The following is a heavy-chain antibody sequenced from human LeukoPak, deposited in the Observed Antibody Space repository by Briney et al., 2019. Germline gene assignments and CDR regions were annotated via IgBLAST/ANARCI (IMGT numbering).Heavy chain of an antibody. V-gene: IGHV4-39*01. Sequence: SETLSLTCTVSGGSISSSSYYWGWIRQPPGKGLEWIGSIYYSGSTYYDPSLKSRVTISVDTSKNQFSLKLSSVTAADTAVYYCATGGEYYYYYYMDVWGKGTTVTISS. D-gene: IGHD3-10*01. CDR2: IYYSGST. CDR1: GGSISSSSYY. CDR3: ATGGEYYYYYYMDV. J-gene: IGHJ6*03.